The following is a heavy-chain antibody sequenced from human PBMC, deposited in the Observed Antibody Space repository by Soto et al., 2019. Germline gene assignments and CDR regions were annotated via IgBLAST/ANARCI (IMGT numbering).Heavy chain of an antibody. J-gene: IGHJ4*02. CDR1: GFTFSSYA. CDR2: ISYDGSNK. CDR3: ARDRSRIFDY. Sequence: GGSLRLSCAASGFTFSSYAMHWVRQAPGKGLEWVAVISYDGSNKYYADSVKGRFTISRDNSKNTLYLQMNSLRAEDTAVYYCARDRSRIFDYWGQGTLVTVSS. D-gene: IGHD6-13*01. V-gene: IGHV3-30-3*01.